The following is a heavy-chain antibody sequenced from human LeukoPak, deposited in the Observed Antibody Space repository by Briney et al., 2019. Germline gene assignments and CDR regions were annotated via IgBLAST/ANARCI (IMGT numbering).Heavy chain of an antibody. V-gene: IGHV3-48*03. Sequence: GGSLRLPCAASGFIFSDYEMNWVRQAPGKGLEWISYISSSGRTIYYADSVKGRFTISRDNAKNSLYLQMNSLRADDTAIYFCARDQSGIVATITLDYWGQGILVTVSS. J-gene: IGHJ4*02. CDR2: ISSSGRTI. CDR1: GFIFSDYE. CDR3: ARDQSGIVATITLDY. D-gene: IGHD5-24*01.